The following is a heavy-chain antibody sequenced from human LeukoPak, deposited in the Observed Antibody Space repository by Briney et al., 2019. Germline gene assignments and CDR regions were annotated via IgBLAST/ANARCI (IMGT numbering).Heavy chain of an antibody. Sequence: GGSLRLSCAASGFTFSSYGMHWVRQAPGKGLEWVAFIRYDGSNKYYADSVKGRFTISGDNSKNTLYLQMNSLRAEDTAVYYCAKDIYDFWSGYLSYDAFDIWGQGTMVTVSS. J-gene: IGHJ3*02. D-gene: IGHD3-3*01. V-gene: IGHV3-30*02. CDR3: AKDIYDFWSGYLSYDAFDI. CDR1: GFTFSSYG. CDR2: IRYDGSNK.